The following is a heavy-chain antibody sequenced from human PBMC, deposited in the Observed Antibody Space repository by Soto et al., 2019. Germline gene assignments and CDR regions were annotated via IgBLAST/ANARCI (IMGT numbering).Heavy chain of an antibody. J-gene: IGHJ4*02. D-gene: IGHD1-1*01. Sequence: GGSLRLSCASSGFTFSNYALHWVRQAPGKGLEWVGVISYDGTNKYYADSVKGRFIISRDNSKNTLYLQMNSLRVEDTAVYYCARDVDNWNDAFDYWGQGTLVTVSS. CDR3: ARDVDNWNDAFDY. CDR1: GFTFSNYA. V-gene: IGHV3-30-3*01. CDR2: ISYDGTNK.